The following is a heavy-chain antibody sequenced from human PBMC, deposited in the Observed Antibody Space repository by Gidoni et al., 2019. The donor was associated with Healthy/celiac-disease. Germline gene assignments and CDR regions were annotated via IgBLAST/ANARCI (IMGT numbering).Heavy chain of an antibody. D-gene: IGHD3-10*01. CDR1: GGSFSGYY. V-gene: IGHV4-34*01. CDR3: ARGSRFIYGSGSPSSETRVYGMDV. CDR2: INHSGST. Sequence: QVQLQQWGAGLLKPSETLSLTCAVYGGSFSGYYWSWIRQPPGKGLEWIGEINHSGSTNYNPSLKSRVTISVDTSKNQFSLKLSSVTAADTAVYYCARGSRFIYGSGSPSSETRVYGMDVWGQGTTVTVSS. J-gene: IGHJ6*02.